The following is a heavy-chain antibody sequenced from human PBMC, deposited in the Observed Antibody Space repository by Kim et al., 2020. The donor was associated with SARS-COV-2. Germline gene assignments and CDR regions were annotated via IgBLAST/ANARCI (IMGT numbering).Heavy chain of an antibody. V-gene: IGHV3-48*03. J-gene: IGHJ4*02. Sequence: ADSVKGGFTISRHNAKNSLYLQRNSLRAEDTAGYYCARGSDYYDSSRYDYWGQGTLVTVSS. D-gene: IGHD3-22*01. CDR3: ARGSDYYDSSRYDY.